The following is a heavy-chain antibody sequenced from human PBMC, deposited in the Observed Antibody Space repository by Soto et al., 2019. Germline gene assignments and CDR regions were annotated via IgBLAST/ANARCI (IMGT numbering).Heavy chain of an antibody. J-gene: IGHJ5*02. CDR1: GFTFSTYA. Sequence: SLRLSCAASGFTFSTYAMSWVRQAPGKGLEWVSSISGSGGSTYYADSVKGRFTLSRDNSKNTLYLQMNSLRAEDTAVYYCAKDIINFYPAWGQGTLVTVSS. V-gene: IGHV3-23*01. CDR3: AKDIINFYPA. CDR2: ISGSGGST.